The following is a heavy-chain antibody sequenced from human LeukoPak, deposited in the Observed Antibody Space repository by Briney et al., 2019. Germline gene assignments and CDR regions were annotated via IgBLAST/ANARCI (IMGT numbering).Heavy chain of an antibody. Sequence: SEALSLTCAVSGYSINSGCYWGWIRQPPGRGLAWIGSIYHSGSTYYNPSLKSRVTMSVDTSKNQFSLKLSSVTAADTAVYYCARGVVVSPAPLYYMDVWGKGATVTVSS. CDR2: IYHSGST. CDR1: GYSINSGCY. D-gene: IGHD2-15*01. CDR3: ARGVVVSPAPLYYMDV. V-gene: IGHV4-38-2*01. J-gene: IGHJ6*03.